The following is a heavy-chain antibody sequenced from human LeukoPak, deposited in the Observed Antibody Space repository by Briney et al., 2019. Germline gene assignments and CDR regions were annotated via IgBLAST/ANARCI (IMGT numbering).Heavy chain of an antibody. Sequence: SETLSLTCAVYGGSFSGYYWSWIRQPPGKGLEWIGEINHSGSTNYNPSLKSRVTISVDTSKNQFSLKLSSVTAADTAVYYCASRADYYDPLPAFDYWGQGTLVTVSS. D-gene: IGHD3-22*01. J-gene: IGHJ4*02. V-gene: IGHV4-34*01. CDR3: ASRADYYDPLPAFDY. CDR2: INHSGST. CDR1: GGSFSGYY.